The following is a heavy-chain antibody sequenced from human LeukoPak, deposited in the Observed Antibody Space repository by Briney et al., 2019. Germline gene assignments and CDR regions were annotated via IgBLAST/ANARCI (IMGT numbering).Heavy chain of an antibody. CDR3: ARELVVPAAMYGIDP. V-gene: IGHV1-2*06. J-gene: IGHJ5*02. CDR2: INPNSGGT. CDR1: GDSFTCYY. D-gene: IGHD2-2*01. Sequence: GASVKVSCMACGDSFTCYYRPGVRQAPGQGLNSMGHINPNSGGTNYGQKFQGRVTMTRDTSISTAYMELSRLRSDDTAVYYCARELVVPAAMYGIDPWGQGTLVTVSS.